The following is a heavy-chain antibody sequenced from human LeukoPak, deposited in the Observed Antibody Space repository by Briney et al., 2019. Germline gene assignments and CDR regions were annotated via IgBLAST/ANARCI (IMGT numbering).Heavy chain of an antibody. J-gene: IGHJ5*02. D-gene: IGHD3-9*01. CDR3: ARDYYDILTGYFWFDP. CDR2: FDPEDGET. CDR1: GYTLTELS. V-gene: IGHV1-24*01. Sequence: ASVKVSCKVSGYTLTELSMHWVRQAPGKGLEWMGGFDPEDGETIYAQKFQGRVTMTTDTSTSTAYMELRSLRSDDTAVYYCARDYYDILTGYFWFDPWGQGTLVTVSS.